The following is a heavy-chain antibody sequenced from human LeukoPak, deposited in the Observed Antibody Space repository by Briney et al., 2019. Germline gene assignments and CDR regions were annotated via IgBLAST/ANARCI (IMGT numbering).Heavy chain of an antibody. J-gene: IGHJ5*02. CDR1: GFTFSTYT. Sequence: PGGSLRLSCAASGFTFSTYTIHWVRQAPGKGLEWVSSISSSSSYIFYADSVKGRFTVSRDNAKSSLYLQMNSLTAEDTAVYYCARDCSSTSGCWGPWGQGTLVTVSS. V-gene: IGHV3-21*01. CDR3: ARDCSSTSGCWGP. D-gene: IGHD2-2*01. CDR2: ISSSSSYI.